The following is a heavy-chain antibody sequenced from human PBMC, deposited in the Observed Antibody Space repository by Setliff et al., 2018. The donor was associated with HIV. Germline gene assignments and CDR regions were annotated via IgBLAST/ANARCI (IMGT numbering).Heavy chain of an antibody. CDR2: IYYSGNT. J-gene: IGHJ1*01. D-gene: IGHD6-13*01. CDR3: ARVPTSSWYVTTQRTKEYFHH. CDR1: GGSIKSSSYY. V-gene: IGHV4-39*07. Sequence: SSETLSLTCTVSGGSIKSSSYYWGWIRQPPGKGLEWIGSIYYSGNTYYNPSLKSRVTISEDTSRNQFSLRLSSVTAADTAIYYCARVPTSSWYVTTQRTKEYFHHWGQGTLVTV.